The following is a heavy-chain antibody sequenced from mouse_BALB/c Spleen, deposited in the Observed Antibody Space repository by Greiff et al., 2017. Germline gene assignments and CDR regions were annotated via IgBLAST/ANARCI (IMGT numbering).Heavy chain of an antibody. CDR2: IDPETGGT. CDR3: TVTGRGFAY. CDR1: GYTFTDYE. D-gene: IGHD4-1*01. Sequence: VQLQQSGAELVRPGASVTLSCKASGYTFTDYEMHWVKQTPVHGLEWIGAIDPETGGTAYNQKFKGKATLTADKSSSTAYMELLSLTSEDSAVYYCTVTGRGFAYWGQGTLVTVSA. V-gene: IGHV1-15*01. J-gene: IGHJ3*01.